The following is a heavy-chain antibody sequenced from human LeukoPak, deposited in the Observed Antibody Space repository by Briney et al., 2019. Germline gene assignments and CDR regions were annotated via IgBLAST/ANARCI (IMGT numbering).Heavy chain of an antibody. Sequence: SETLSLTCTVSGGSISSYYWSWIRQPPGKGLEWIGYIYYSGGTNYNPSLKSRVTISVDTSKNQFSLKLSSVTAADTAVYYCARSRAAAGLDYWGQGTLVTVSS. J-gene: IGHJ4*02. CDR1: GGSISSYY. D-gene: IGHD6-13*01. CDR2: IYYSGGT. V-gene: IGHV4-59*08. CDR3: ARSRAAAGLDY.